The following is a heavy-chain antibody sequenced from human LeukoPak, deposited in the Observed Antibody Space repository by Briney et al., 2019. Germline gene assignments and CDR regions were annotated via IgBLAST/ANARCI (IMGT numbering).Heavy chain of an antibody. J-gene: IGHJ6*03. CDR1: GGSISSYY. D-gene: IGHD5-12*01. CDR3: AREQYSGYGYNQISSVLGPAPAGYYMDV. Sequence: PSETLSLTCTVSGGSISSYYWSWIRQPAGKGLEWIGRIYNSGSTNYNTNYNPSLTSRVTMSVDTSKNQFSLKLNSVSAADTAVYYCAREQYSGYGYNQISSVLGPAPAGYYMDVWGKGTTVTVSS. CDR2: IYNSGST. V-gene: IGHV4-4*07.